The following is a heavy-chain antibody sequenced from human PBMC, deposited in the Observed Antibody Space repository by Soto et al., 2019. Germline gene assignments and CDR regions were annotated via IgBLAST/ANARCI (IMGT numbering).Heavy chain of an antibody. CDR1: GYTFTGYY. CDR2: INTNSGGT. Sequence: ASVKVSCKASGYTFTGYYMHWVRQAPGQGLEWMGWINTNSGGTNYAQKFQSWVTMTRDTSISTAYMELSRLRSDDTAVYYCARGLTGTRTGPLDAFDIWGQGTMVTVSS. D-gene: IGHD1-7*01. V-gene: IGHV1-2*04. CDR3: ARGLTGTRTGPLDAFDI. J-gene: IGHJ3*02.